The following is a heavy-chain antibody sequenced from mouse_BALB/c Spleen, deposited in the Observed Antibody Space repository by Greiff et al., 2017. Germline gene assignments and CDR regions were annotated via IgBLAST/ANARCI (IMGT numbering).Heavy chain of an antibody. CDR2: INSNGGST. V-gene: IGHV5-6-3*01. CDR1: GFTFSSYG. J-gene: IGHJ4*01. CDR3: ARDFDYGSSSYYYAMDY. Sequence: EVHLVESGGGLVQPGGSLKLSCAASGFTFSSYGMSWVRQTPDKRLELVATINSNGGSTYYPDSVKGRFTISRDNAKNTLYLQMSSLKSEDTAMYYCARDFDYGSSSYYYAMDYWGQGTSVTVSS. D-gene: IGHD1-1*01.